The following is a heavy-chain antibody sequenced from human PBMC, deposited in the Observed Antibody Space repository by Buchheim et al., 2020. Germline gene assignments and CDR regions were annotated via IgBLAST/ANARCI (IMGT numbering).Heavy chain of an antibody. CDR2: ISHSGTA. Sequence: QVQLQESGPGLVKPSQTLSLTCSVSGASISSGAFLWTWIRQHPGEGLEWIGDISHSGTAHNTPSLKSRLFISVDTSKNQFSLTLISVTAADTAIYFCARTDYGSGSSHYFDFWGQGTL. J-gene: IGHJ4*02. D-gene: IGHD3-10*01. CDR1: GASISSGAFL. V-gene: IGHV4-31*03. CDR3: ARTDYGSGSSHYFDF.